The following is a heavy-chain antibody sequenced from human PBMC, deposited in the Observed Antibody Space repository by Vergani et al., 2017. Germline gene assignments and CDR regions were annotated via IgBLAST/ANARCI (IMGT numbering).Heavy chain of an antibody. CDR3: AKDRGDIVVVPAALFDY. Sequence: EVQLLESGGGLVQPGGSLRLSCAASGFTFSSYAMSWVRQAPGKGLEWVSAISGSGGSTYYADSVKGRFTISRDNSKNTLYLQMNSLRAEDTAVYYCAKDRGDIVVVPAALFDYWGQGTLVTVSS. CDR2: ISGSGGST. D-gene: IGHD2-2*01. CDR1: GFTFSSYA. J-gene: IGHJ4*02. V-gene: IGHV3-23*01.